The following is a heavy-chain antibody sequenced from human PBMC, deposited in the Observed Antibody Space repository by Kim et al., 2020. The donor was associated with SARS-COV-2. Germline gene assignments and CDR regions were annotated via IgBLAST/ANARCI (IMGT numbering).Heavy chain of an antibody. D-gene: IGHD3-22*01. CDR3: AREYYDSSGYYPRPYFQH. J-gene: IGHJ1*01. CDR1: GGSISSYY. Sequence: SETLSLTCTVSGGSISSYYWSWIRQPPGKGLEWIGYIYYSGSTNYNPSLKSRVTISVDTSKNQFSLKLSSVTAADTAVYYCAREYYDSSGYYPRPYFQHWGQGTLVTVSS. CDR2: IYYSGST. V-gene: IGHV4-59*01.